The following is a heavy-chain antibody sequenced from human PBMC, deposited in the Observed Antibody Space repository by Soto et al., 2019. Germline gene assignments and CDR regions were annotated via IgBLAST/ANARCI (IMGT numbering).Heavy chain of an antibody. CDR1: GFTFSSYG. V-gene: IGHV3-30*18. CDR2: ISYDGSNK. J-gene: IGHJ4*02. Sequence: PGGSLRLSCAASGFTFSSYGMHWVRQAPGKGLEWVAVISYDGSNKYYADSVKGRFTISRDNSKNTLYLQMNSLRAEDTAVYYCAKDKRRPPRYYFDYWGQGTLVTVSS. CDR3: AKDKRRPPRYYFDY.